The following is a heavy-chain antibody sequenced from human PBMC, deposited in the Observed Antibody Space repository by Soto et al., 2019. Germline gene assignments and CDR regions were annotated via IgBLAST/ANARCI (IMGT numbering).Heavy chain of an antibody. CDR3: ARTVRIYYYYMDV. CDR1: GGSFSGYY. D-gene: IGHD4-17*01. Sequence: SETLSLTCAVYGGSFSGYYWSWIRQPPGKGLEWIGEINHSGSTNYNPSLKSRVTISVDTSKNQFSLKLSSVTAADTAVYYCARTVRIYYYYMDVWGKGTTVTVSS. CDR2: INHSGST. V-gene: IGHV4-34*01. J-gene: IGHJ6*03.